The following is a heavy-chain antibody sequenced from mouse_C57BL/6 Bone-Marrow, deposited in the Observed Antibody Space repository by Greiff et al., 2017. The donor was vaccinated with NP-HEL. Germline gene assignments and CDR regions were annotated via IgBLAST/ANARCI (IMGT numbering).Heavy chain of an antibody. J-gene: IGHJ4*01. D-gene: IGHD2-4*01. CDR2: IDPENGDT. Sequence: VQLQQSGAELVRPGASVKLSCTASGFNIKDDYMHWVKQRPEQGLEWIGWIDPENGDTEYASQFQGKATITADTSSNTAYLQLSSLTSEDTAVYYCTTGDYDGYAMDYWGQGTSVTVSS. CDR3: TTGDYDGYAMDY. V-gene: IGHV14-4*01. CDR1: GFNIKDDY.